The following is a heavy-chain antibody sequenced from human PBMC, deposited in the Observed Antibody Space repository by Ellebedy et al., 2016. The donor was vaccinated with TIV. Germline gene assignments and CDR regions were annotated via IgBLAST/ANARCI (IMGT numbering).Heavy chain of an antibody. CDR1: AGSIRIGGYY. V-gene: IGHV4-31*03. Sequence: SETLSLTCTVSAGSIRIGGYYWSWIRQHPGKGLEWIGYIYYSGSTYYNPSLKSRVTISVDTSKNQFSLKLSSVTAADTAVYYCARNCGGDCYIDYWGQGTLVTVSS. D-gene: IGHD2-21*02. CDR2: IYYSGST. J-gene: IGHJ4*02. CDR3: ARNCGGDCYIDY.